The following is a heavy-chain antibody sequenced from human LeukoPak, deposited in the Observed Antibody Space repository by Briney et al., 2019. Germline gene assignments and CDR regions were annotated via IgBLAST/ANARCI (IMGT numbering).Heavy chain of an antibody. J-gene: IGHJ4*02. CDR3: AKDHPPYCGGDCYSGY. D-gene: IGHD2-21*02. CDR2: ISGSGGDT. CDR1: GFTFSSYA. Sequence: PGGSLRLSCAASGFTFSSYAMSWVRQAPGKGLEWVSAISGSGGDTYYANSVKGRFTISRDNSKNTLYLQMNSLRAEDTAVYYCAKDHPPYCGGDCYSGYWGQGTLVTVSS. V-gene: IGHV3-23*01.